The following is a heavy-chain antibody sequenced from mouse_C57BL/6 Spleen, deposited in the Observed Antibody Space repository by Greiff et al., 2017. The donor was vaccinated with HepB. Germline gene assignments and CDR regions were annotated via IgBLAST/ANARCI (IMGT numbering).Heavy chain of an antibody. CDR2: IDPSDSET. CDR3: ARTYYDYAWFAY. J-gene: IGHJ3*01. V-gene: IGHV1-52*01. D-gene: IGHD2-4*01. Sequence: QVQLQQPGAELVRPGSSVKLSCKASGYTFTSYWMHWVKQRPIQGLEWIGNIDPSDSETHYNQKFKDKATLTVDKSSSTAYMQLSSLTSEDSAVYYCARTYYDYAWFAYWGQGTLVTVSA. CDR1: GYTFTSYW.